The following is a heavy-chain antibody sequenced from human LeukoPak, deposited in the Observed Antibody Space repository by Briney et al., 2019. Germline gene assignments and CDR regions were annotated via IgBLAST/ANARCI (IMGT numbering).Heavy chain of an antibody. J-gene: IGHJ5*02. CDR3: ARGDWEYSYGFSA. CDR2: IYYSGST. Sequence: KSSETLSLTCTVSGGSISSYYWSWIRQPPGKGLEWIGYIYYSGSTNYNPSLKSRVTISVDTSKNQFSLKLSSVTAADTAVYYCARGDWEYSYGFSAWGQGTLVTVSS. D-gene: IGHD5-18*01. CDR1: GGSISSYY. V-gene: IGHV4-59*12.